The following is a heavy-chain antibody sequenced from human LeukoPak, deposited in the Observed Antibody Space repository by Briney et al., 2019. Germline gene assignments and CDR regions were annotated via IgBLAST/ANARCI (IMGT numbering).Heavy chain of an antibody. CDR1: GGSISSGGYY. Sequence: PSQTLSLTCTVSGGSISSGGYYWRWIRQHPGKGLEWIGYIYYSGSTYYNPSLKSRLTISVDTSKNQFSLKLSSVTAADTAVYYCARGNGYQLPSGVGAFDIWGQGTMVTVSS. CDR2: IYYSGST. CDR3: ARGNGYQLPSGVGAFDI. J-gene: IGHJ3*02. D-gene: IGHD2-2*01. V-gene: IGHV4-31*03.